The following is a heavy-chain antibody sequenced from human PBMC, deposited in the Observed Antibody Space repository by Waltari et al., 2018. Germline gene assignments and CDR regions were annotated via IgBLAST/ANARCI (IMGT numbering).Heavy chain of an antibody. V-gene: IGHV4-39*01. Sequence: QLQLQESGPGLVKPSETLSLTCTVSGGSLSSSGYYWGWIRQPPGKGLELIGSIYYRGSTYYNPSLKSRVTISVDTSKNQFSLKVSSVTAADTAVYYCARHESWSGVGNYWGQGALVTVSS. J-gene: IGHJ4*02. D-gene: IGHD3-10*01. CDR2: IYYRGST. CDR1: GGSLSSSGYY. CDR3: ARHESWSGVGNY.